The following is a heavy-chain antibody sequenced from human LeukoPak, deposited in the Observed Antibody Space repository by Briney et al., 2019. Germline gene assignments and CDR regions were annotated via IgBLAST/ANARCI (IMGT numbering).Heavy chain of an antibody. CDR3: AKDMRQLVLLDAFGI. J-gene: IGHJ3*02. Sequence: GGSLRLSCAASGFTFSSYAMSWVRQAPGKGLEWVSAISGSGGSTYYADSVKGRFTISSDNSKNTLYLQMNSLRAEDTAVYYCAKDMRQLVLLDAFGIWGQGTMVTVSS. CDR1: GFTFSSYA. V-gene: IGHV3-23*01. D-gene: IGHD6-6*01. CDR2: ISGSGGST.